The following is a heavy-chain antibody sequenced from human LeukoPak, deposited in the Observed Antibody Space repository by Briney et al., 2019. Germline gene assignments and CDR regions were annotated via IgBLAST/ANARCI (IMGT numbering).Heavy chain of an antibody. J-gene: IGHJ4*02. V-gene: IGHV3-30*02. CDR3: AKDRRWFGELYFDY. Sequence: PGGSLRLSCAASGFTFSSYGMHWVRQAPGKGLEWVAFIRYDGSNKYYADSVKGRFTISRDNSENTLYLQMNSLRAEDTAVYYCAKDRRWFGELYFDYWGQGTLVTVSS. CDR1: GFTFSSYG. D-gene: IGHD3-10*01. CDR2: IRYDGSNK.